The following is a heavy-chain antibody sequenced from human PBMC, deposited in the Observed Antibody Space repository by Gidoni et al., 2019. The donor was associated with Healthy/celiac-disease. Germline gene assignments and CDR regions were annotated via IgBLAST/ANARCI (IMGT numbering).Heavy chain of an antibody. CDR3: ARASDITMVRGVMNY. CDR1: GYTFTCYY. J-gene: IGHJ4*02. CDR2: INPNSGGT. D-gene: IGHD3-10*01. V-gene: IGHV1-2*06. Sequence: QVPLVQSWAEVTKPGASVKVSCKASGYTFTCYYMHWLRQAPGQGLEWMGRINPNSGGTNYAQKFQGRVTMTRDTSISTAYMELSRLRSDDTAVYYCARASDITMVRGVMNYWGQGTLVTVSS.